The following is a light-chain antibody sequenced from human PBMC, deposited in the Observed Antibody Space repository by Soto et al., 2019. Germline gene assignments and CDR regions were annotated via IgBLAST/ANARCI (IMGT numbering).Light chain of an antibody. V-gene: IGKV1-9*01. CDR1: QDFSNY. J-gene: IGKJ4*01. CDR2: VAS. Sequence: DIPLPRSPSFLSASIGDRVTLPSRSSQDFSNYLAWYQKKPGEAPKLLIYVASTLHSGLPSRFSGSGSGTEFTLTISSLQPEDFATYYCQQLNSFPLTFGGGTKVDIK. CDR3: QQLNSFPLT.